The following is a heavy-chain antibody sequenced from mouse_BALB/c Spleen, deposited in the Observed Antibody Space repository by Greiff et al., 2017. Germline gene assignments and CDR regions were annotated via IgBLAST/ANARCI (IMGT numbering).Heavy chain of an antibody. Sequence: QVQLQQPGAELVRPGASVKLSCKASGYTFTSYWINWVKQRPGQGLEWIGNIYPSDSYTNYNQKFKDKATLTVDKSSSTAYMQLSSPTSEDSAVYYSTREGYFDWGQGTTLTVSS. CDR3: TREGYFD. V-gene: IGHV1-69*02. CDR2: IYPSDSYT. J-gene: IGHJ2*01. CDR1: GYTFTSYW. D-gene: IGHD2-14*01.